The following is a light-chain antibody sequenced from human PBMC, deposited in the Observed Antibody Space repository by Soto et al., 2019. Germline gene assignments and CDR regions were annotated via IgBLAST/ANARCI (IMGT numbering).Light chain of an antibody. CDR3: QQYGRSRT. V-gene: IGKV3-20*01. J-gene: IGKJ1*01. CDR2: GAS. CDR1: QSVSSSY. Sequence: EIVLTQSPGTLSLSPRERATLSCRASQSVSSSYLAWYQQKPGQAPRLLIYGASSRATGIPDRFSGSGSGTDFTLTISRLEPEDFAVYYCQQYGRSRTFGQGTKVDIK.